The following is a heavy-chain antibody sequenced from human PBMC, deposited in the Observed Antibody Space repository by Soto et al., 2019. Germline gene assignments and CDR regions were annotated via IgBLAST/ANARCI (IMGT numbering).Heavy chain of an antibody. CDR2: IFDSGTI. CDR1: GGSITSDYSC. CDR3: ARGPSGDKVHY. J-gene: IGHJ4*02. Sequence: QVQLQESGPGLVKPSQTLSLTCTVSGGSITSDYSCWSWIRQPPGEGLEWIGHIFDSGTIYTNPSLRSQVAISLDTSKNHFSLTLSSVTAADTAVYYCARGPSGDKVHYWGQGALVTVSS. D-gene: IGHD7-27*01. V-gene: IGHV4-30-4*01.